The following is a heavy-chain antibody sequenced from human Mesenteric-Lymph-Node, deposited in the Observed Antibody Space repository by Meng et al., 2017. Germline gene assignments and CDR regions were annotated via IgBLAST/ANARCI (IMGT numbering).Heavy chain of an antibody. Sequence: GGSLRLSCAASGFTFNDYAMHWVRLTPGKGLEWVSGISWNSFSTGYADAVKGRFTISRDNAKNSLYLQMNSLGAEDTAVYYCVSSVGAPNWFDPWGQGTLVTVSS. CDR1: GFTFNDYA. D-gene: IGHD1-26*01. CDR2: ISWNSFST. CDR3: VSSVGAPNWFDP. V-gene: IGHV3-9*01. J-gene: IGHJ5*02.